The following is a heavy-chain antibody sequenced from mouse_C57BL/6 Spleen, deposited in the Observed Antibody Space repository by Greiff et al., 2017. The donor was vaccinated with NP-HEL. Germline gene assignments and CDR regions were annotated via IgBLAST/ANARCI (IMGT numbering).Heavy chain of an antibody. CDR3: AREWGYGSSGSWFAY. J-gene: IGHJ3*01. D-gene: IGHD1-1*01. Sequence: QVQLQQPGAELVKPGASVKMSCKASGYTFTSYWITWVKQRPGQGLEWIGVIYPGSGSPNYNEKFKSKATLTVDTSSSTAYMQLSSLTSEDSAVYYCAREWGYGSSGSWFAYWGQGTLDTVSA. CDR2: IYPGSGSP. CDR1: GYTFTSYW. V-gene: IGHV1-55*01.